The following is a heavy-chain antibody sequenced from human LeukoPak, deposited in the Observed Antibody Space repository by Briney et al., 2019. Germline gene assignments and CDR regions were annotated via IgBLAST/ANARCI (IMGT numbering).Heavy chain of an antibody. CDR3: ARGPSRFFSGSYGIYYYYYMDV. V-gene: IGHV3-7*01. Sequence: GGSLRLSCAASGFTFSSYWMSWVRQAPGKGLEWVANIKQDGSEKYYVDSVKGRFTISRDNAKNSLYLQMNSLRAEDTAVYYCARGPSRFFSGSYGIYYYYYMDVWGKGTTVTVSS. CDR1: GFTFSSYW. J-gene: IGHJ6*03. D-gene: IGHD5-18*01. CDR2: IKQDGSEK.